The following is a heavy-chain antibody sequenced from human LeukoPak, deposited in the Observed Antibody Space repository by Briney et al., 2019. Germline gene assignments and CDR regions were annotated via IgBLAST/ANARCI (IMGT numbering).Heavy chain of an antibody. J-gene: IGHJ4*02. D-gene: IGHD3-3*01. V-gene: IGHV1-2*02. CDR1: GYTFTGYY. CDR3: ARDSVLDFWSGYYSDDFDY. Sequence: ASVKVSCKASGYTFTGYYMHWVRQAPGQGLEWMGWINPNSGGTNYAQKFQGRVTMTRDTSISTAYMELSRLRSDDTAVYYCARDSVLDFWSGYYSDDFDYWGQGTLVTVSS. CDR2: INPNSGGT.